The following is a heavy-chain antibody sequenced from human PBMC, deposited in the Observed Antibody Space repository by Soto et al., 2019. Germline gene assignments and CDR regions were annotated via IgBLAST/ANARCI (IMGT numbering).Heavy chain of an antibody. CDR3: ARGMRDPSHYDSSGYYFFGY. D-gene: IGHD3-22*01. Sequence: ASVKVSCKVSGYTLTELSMHWVRQAPGKGLEWMGGFDPEDGETIYAQKFQGRVTMTEDTSTDTAYMELSRLRSDDTAVYYCARGMRDPSHYDSSGYYFFGYWGQGTLVTVSS. J-gene: IGHJ4*02. V-gene: IGHV1-24*01. CDR1: GYTLTELS. CDR2: FDPEDGET.